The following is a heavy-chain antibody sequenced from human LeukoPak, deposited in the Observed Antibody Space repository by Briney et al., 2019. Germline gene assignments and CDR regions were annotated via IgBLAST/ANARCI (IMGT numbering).Heavy chain of an antibody. CDR2: IFYSGST. CDR1: GGSINSGPYY. V-gene: IGHV4-30-2*03. Sequence: PSQTLSLTCGVSGGSINSGPYYWSWIRQPVGKGLEWIGSIFYSGSTYYNPSLKSRVTISVETSNQFSLKLSSVTAADTAVYFCATPLGGSGWYYFDYWGPGTLVTVSS. CDR3: ATPLGGSGWYYFDY. J-gene: IGHJ4*02. D-gene: IGHD6-19*01.